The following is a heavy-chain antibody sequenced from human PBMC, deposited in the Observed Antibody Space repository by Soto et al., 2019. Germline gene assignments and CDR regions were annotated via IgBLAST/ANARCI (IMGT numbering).Heavy chain of an antibody. CDR1: GFTFSSYA. Sequence: GGSLRLSCAASGFTFSSYAMHWVRQAPGKGLEWVAVISYDGSNKYYADSVKGRFTISRDNSKNTLYLQMNSLRAEDTAVYYCARDVEQWLVNDAFDIWGQGTMVTVSS. CDR3: ARDVEQWLVNDAFDI. D-gene: IGHD6-19*01. J-gene: IGHJ3*02. CDR2: ISYDGSNK. V-gene: IGHV3-30-3*01.